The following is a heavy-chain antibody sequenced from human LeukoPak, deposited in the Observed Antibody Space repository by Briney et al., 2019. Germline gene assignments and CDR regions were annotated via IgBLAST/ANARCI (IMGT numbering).Heavy chain of an antibody. J-gene: IGHJ4*02. CDR2: INWNGDNT. Sequence: PGGSLRLSCAASGFTFDDYGMSWVRQAPGKGLEWVSGINWNGDNTDYADSVKGRFTISRDTSKNTLYLQMNSLRVEDTAVYYCANRGFWGQGALVTVSS. V-gene: IGHV3-20*04. CDR3: ANRGF. CDR1: GFTFDDYG.